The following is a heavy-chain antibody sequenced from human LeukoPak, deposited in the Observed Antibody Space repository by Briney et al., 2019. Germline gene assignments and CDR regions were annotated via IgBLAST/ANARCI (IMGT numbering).Heavy chain of an antibody. CDR1: GVTVGNNY. J-gene: IGHJ4*02. CDR2: IYSGGTT. Sequence: SGGSLRLSCAASGVTVGNNYMNWVRQAPGKGLEWVSLIYSGGTTHYADSVKGRFTISRNNSKNTLYLQMNNPRVDDTAVYYCARDPPAVATNTYGWGQGTLVTASA. CDR3: ARDPPAVATNTYG. V-gene: IGHV3-66*01. D-gene: IGHD6-13*01.